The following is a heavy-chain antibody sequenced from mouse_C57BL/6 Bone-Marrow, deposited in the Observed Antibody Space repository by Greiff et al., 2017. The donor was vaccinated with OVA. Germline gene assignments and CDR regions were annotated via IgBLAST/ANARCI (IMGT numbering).Heavy chain of an antibody. CDR1: GYTFTAYE. D-gene: IGHD2-13*01. Sequence: VQLQESGAELVRPGASVTLSCKASGYTFTAYEMHWVKQTPVHGLEWIGAFDPENGGTAYNQKFKGKAILTADKSSSTAYMELRSLTSEDSAVYYCTRPCDYYYAMGYWGQGTSVTVSS. V-gene: IGHV1-15*01. CDR3: TRPCDYYYAMGY. CDR2: FDPENGGT. J-gene: IGHJ4*01.